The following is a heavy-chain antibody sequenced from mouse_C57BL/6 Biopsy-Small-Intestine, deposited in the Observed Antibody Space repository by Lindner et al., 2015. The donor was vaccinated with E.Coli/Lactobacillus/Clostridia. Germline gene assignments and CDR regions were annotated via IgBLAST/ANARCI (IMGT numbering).Heavy chain of an antibody. D-gene: IGHD1-1*01. CDR1: GFTFSSYG. CDR3: ARQTYGSSYRYFDV. J-gene: IGHJ1*01. Sequence: VQLQESGGDLVKPGGSLKLSCAASGFTFSSYGMSWVRQTPDKRLEWVATISSGGSYTYYPDSVKGRFTISRDNAKNTLYLQMSSLKSEDTAMYYCARQTYGSSYRYFDVWGHDGTTVTVSS. CDR2: ISSGGSYT. V-gene: IGHV5-6*01.